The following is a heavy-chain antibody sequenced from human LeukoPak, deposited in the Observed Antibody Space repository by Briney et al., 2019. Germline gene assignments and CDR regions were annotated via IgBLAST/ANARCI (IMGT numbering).Heavy chain of an antibody. J-gene: IGHJ6*02. CDR1: GFTVNSNY. CDR2: IYSGGST. D-gene: IGHD5-24*01. CDR3: ARDMAPSNYYYYGMDV. V-gene: IGHV3-53*01. Sequence: GGSLRLSCAASGFTVNSNYMSWVRQAPGKGLEWVSVIYSGGSTYYADSVKGRFTISRDNSKNTLYLQMNSLRAEDTAVYYCARDMAPSNYYYYGMDVWGQGTTVTVSS.